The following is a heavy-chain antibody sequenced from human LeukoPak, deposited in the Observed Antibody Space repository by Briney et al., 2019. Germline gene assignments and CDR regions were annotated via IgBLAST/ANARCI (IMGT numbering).Heavy chain of an antibody. Sequence: TSETLSLTCTVSGGSISSGGYYWSWIRQHPGKGLEWIGYIYYSGSTYYNPSLKSRVTISVDTSKNQFSLKLSSVTAADTAVYYCARDSKYSSSPGLGYWGQGTPVTVSS. V-gene: IGHV4-31*03. CDR1: GGSISSGGYY. CDR3: ARDSKYSSSPGLGY. J-gene: IGHJ4*02. D-gene: IGHD6-6*01. CDR2: IYYSGST.